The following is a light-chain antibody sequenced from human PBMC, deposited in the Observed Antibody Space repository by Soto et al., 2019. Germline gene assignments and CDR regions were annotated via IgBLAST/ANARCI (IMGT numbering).Light chain of an antibody. Sequence: QSALTQPASVSGSPGQSITISCTGASSDIGSYNYVSWYQQHPGKAPKLIIYDVSNRPSGVSNRFSGSKSGNTASLTISGLQTEDEADYDCSSYTSSNTPVFGGGTKLTVL. CDR2: DVS. CDR3: SSYTSSNTPV. J-gene: IGLJ3*02. CDR1: SSDIGSYNY. V-gene: IGLV2-14*03.